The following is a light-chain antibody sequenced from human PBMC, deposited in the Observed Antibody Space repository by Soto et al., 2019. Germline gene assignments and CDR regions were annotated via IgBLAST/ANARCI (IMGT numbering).Light chain of an antibody. Sequence: QSVLTQPPSVSAAPAQKVTISCSGSSSNIGNNYVSWYQHLPRTAPKVLIYDNNNRPSGIPDRFSGSKSGTSATLGITGLQTGDEADYYCGTWDNSLSAGVFGGGTKLTVL. CDR2: DNN. CDR3: GTWDNSLSAGV. J-gene: IGLJ3*02. CDR1: SSNIGNNY. V-gene: IGLV1-51*01.